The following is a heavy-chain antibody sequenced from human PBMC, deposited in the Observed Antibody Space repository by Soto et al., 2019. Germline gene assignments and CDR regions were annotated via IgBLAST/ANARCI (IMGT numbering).Heavy chain of an antibody. D-gene: IGHD6-19*01. V-gene: IGHV4-34*02. CDR2: INHSGST. Sequence: QVQLQQWGAGLLKPSETLSLTCAVHGGSFSGFFWTWIRQPPGKGLEWIGEINHSGSTNYNPSLKSRVTIPVDTSENPFSLRLTSVTAADTAVYYCARGQWLPRGEYWGQGTLVTVSS. J-gene: IGHJ4*02. CDR1: GGSFSGFF. CDR3: ARGQWLPRGEY.